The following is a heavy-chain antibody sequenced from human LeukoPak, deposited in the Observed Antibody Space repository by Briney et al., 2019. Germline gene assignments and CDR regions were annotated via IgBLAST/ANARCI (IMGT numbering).Heavy chain of an antibody. CDR1: GFTLSNVW. Sequence: GGSLRLSCAPSGFTLSNVWMSWVRQVPGKGREWVGHIKTKTGGETADYAAPLKGRFSISRDDTKNTVYLQLSSLETEDTAVYFCATVGTTGNLPDYWGQGALVTVSS. V-gene: IGHV3-15*01. CDR2: IKTKTGGETA. CDR3: ATVGTTGNLPDY. D-gene: IGHD1-1*01. J-gene: IGHJ4*02.